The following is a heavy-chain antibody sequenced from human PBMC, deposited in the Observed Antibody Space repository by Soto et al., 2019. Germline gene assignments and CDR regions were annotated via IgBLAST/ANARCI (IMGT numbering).Heavy chain of an antibody. D-gene: IGHD3-10*01. CDR2: MNPDSGNT. CDR1: GYTFTSYD. J-gene: IGHJ4*02. Sequence: QVQLVQSGAEVRTPGASVKVSCKASGYTFTSYDINCVRQATGQGPEWMGWMNPDSGNTGYVQKFQGRVTMTRNTAISTAYMELSSLRSEDTAVYYRARSVGGSNVNFDYWGQGTLVTVSS. V-gene: IGHV1-8*01. CDR3: ARSVGGSNVNFDY.